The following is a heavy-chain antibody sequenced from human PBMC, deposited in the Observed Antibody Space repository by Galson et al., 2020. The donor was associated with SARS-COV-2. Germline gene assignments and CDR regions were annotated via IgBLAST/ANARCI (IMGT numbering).Heavy chain of an antibody. CDR2: VDHRGRS. CDR3: ASGHPPDY. Sequence: SETLSLTCAAYGGSFSAYYWSWIRQHPGRGLEWIGEVDHRGRSNYNPSLKSRVSISVDTSKNQFSLKVSSVTASDTAIYYCASGHPPDYWGQGTLVTVSS. V-gene: IGHV4-34*01. CDR1: GGSFSAYY. J-gene: IGHJ4*02.